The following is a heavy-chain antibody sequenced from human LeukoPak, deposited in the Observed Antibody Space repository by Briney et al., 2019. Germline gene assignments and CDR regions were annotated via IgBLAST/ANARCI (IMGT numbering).Heavy chain of an antibody. V-gene: IGHV3-48*03. CDR3: ARDYYDSRGFYPDAFDL. D-gene: IGHD3-22*01. CDR1: GFTFSSYE. Sequence: GGSLRLSCAASGFTFSSYEMNWVRQAPGKGLEWVLYISSSGSTIYYADSVKGRFTISRDNAKNSLYLQMNSLRAEDTTIYYCARDYYDSRGFYPDAFDLWGQGTMVTVSS. J-gene: IGHJ3*01. CDR2: ISSSGSTI.